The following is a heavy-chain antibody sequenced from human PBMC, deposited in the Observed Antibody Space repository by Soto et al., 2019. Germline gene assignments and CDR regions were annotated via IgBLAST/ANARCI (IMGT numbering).Heavy chain of an antibody. V-gene: IGHV3-23*01. CDR1: GFTFSSYA. D-gene: IGHD6-19*01. Sequence: GGSLRLSCAASGFTFSSYAMSWVRQAPGKGLEWVSAISGSGGSTYYADSVKGRFTISRDNSKNTLYLQMNSLRAEDTAVYYCAKSYSSGWYLPSSYFDYWGQGTLVTSPQ. J-gene: IGHJ4*02. CDR2: ISGSGGST. CDR3: AKSYSSGWYLPSSYFDY.